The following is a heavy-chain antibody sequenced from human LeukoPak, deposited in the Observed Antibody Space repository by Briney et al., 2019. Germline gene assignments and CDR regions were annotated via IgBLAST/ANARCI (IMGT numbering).Heavy chain of an antibody. CDR2: ISSSGSTI. Sequence: GGSLRPSCAASGFTFSSYEMNWVRQAPGKGLEWVSYISSSGSTIYYADSVKGRFTISRDNAKNSLYLQMNSLRAEDTAVYYCAGVSYCSSTSCYGEDYWGQGTLVTVSS. D-gene: IGHD2-2*01. CDR1: GFTFSSYE. J-gene: IGHJ4*02. CDR3: AGVSYCSSTSCYGEDY. V-gene: IGHV3-48*03.